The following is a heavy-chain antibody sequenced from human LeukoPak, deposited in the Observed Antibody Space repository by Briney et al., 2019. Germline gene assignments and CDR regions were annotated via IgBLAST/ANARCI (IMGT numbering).Heavy chain of an antibody. Sequence: GASVKVSCKASRGTFSSYAISWVRQAPGQGLEWMGGIIPIFGTANNAQKFQGRVTITTDESTSTAYMELSSLRSEDTAVYYCARERVGYCSSTSCSGAFDISGQGTMVTVSS. V-gene: IGHV1-69*05. CDR3: ARERVGYCSSTSCSGAFDI. J-gene: IGHJ3*02. CDR2: IIPIFGTA. D-gene: IGHD2-2*01. CDR1: RGTFSSYA.